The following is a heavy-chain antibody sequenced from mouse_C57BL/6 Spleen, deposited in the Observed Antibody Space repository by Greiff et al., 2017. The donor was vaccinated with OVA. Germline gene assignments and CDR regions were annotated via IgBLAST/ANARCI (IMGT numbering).Heavy chain of an antibody. Sequence: QVQLKQPGAELVKPGASVKLSCKASGYTFTSYWMHWVKQRPGQGLEWIGMIHPNSGSTNYNEKFKSKATLTVDKSSSTAYMQLSSLTSEDSAVYYCARSVYDGYYWYFDVWGTGTTVTVSS. V-gene: IGHV1-64*01. D-gene: IGHD2-3*01. CDR2: IHPNSGST. CDR3: ARSVYDGYYWYFDV. J-gene: IGHJ1*03. CDR1: GYTFTSYW.